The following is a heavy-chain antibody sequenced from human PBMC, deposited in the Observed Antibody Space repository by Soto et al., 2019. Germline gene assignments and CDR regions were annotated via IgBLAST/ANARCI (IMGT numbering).Heavy chain of an antibody. CDR2: ISYDGSNK. V-gene: IGHV3-30-3*01. CDR1: GFTFSSYA. CDR3: ASPSVAVATKHYYYYGMDV. Sequence: GGSLRLSCAASGFTFSSYAMHWVRQAPGKGLEWVAVISYDGSNKYYADSVKGRFTISRDNSKNTLYLQMNSLRAEDTAVYYCASPSVAVATKHYYYYGMDVWGQGPTVTVSS. D-gene: IGHD5-12*01. J-gene: IGHJ6*02.